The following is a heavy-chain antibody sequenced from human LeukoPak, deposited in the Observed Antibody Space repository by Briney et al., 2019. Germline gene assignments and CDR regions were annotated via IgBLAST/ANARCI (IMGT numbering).Heavy chain of an antibody. CDR2: IYYSGST. CDR3: ARQIPDFDY. CDR1: GGSISSSSYY. V-gene: IGHV4-39*01. Sequence: PSETLSLTCTVSGGSISSSSYYWGWIRQPPGKGPEWIGSIYYSGSTYYNPSLKSRVTISVDTSKNQFSLKLSSVTAADTAVYYCARQIPDFDYWGQGTLVTVSS. J-gene: IGHJ4*02.